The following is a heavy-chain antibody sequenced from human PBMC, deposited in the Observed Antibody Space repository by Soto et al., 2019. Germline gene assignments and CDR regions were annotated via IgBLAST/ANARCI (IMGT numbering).Heavy chain of an antibody. CDR3: MLGSGWKDFDY. V-gene: IGHV4-59*04. Sequence: PSETLSLTCTVSGDSISSYSWSWIRQPPGKGLEWIGYIYHSGSTYYNPSLKSRVTISVDTSKNQFSLKLSSVTAADTAVYYCMLGSGWKDFDYWGQGTLVTVSS. D-gene: IGHD3-22*01. J-gene: IGHJ4*02. CDR2: IYHSGST. CDR1: GDSISSYS.